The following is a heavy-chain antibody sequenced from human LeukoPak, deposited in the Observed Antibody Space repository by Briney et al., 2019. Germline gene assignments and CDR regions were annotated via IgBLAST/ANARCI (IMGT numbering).Heavy chain of an antibody. CDR3: ARHGSGLGSGRTYFYHMDV. J-gene: IGHJ6*03. CDR2: ISATGSYM. V-gene: IGHV3-11*04. Sequence: GGSLRLSCATSGMIFSEYYMSWVRQAPGKGLEWVAYISATGSYMYYADSVEGRFTISRDTANDSLYLQMTSLRVEDTGVYYCARHGSGLGSGRTYFYHMDVWGKGTTVTVSS. CDR1: GMIFSEYY. D-gene: IGHD1-26*01.